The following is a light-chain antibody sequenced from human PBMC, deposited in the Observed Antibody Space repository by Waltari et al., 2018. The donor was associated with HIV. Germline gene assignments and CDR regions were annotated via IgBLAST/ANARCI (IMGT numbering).Light chain of an antibody. Sequence: QSVLTQPPSASGTPGQRVTISCSGSSSNIGSNYVYWYQQLPGTAPKLLIFRNNPLPPGAPYRFSGSQSGTSAALAISGLRSEDEAEYYCAAWDDSLSGYVFGTGTKVTVL. CDR1: SSNIGSNY. V-gene: IGLV1-47*01. CDR3: AAWDDSLSGYV. CDR2: RNN. J-gene: IGLJ1*01.